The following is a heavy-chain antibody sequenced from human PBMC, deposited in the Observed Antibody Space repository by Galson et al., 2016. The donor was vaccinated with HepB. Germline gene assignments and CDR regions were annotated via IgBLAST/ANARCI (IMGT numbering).Heavy chain of an antibody. J-gene: IGHJ4*02. D-gene: IGHD3-9*01. CDR1: GFSFSAYW. CDR2: INWNGGST. Sequence: SLRLSCAASGFSFSAYWMHWVRQAPGKGLEWVSGINWNGGSTGYVDSVKGRFTISRDNAKNSLYLQMNSLRAEDTALYYCARATPYYDILTGYYNYYFDYWGQGTLVTVSS. CDR3: ARATPYYDILTGYYNYYFDY. V-gene: IGHV3-20*04.